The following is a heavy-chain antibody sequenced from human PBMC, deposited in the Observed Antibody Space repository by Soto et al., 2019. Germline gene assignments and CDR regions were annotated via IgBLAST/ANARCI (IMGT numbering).Heavy chain of an antibody. CDR1: GGSISTYY. J-gene: IGHJ4*02. V-gene: IGHV4-59*01. D-gene: IGHD3-3*01. CDR2: IYYSGST. CDR3: PRDGSRYDCLSGPSYFDS. Sequence: QVQLQESGPGLVKPSETLPLTCTVSGGSISTYYWSWIRQPPGKGLEWIGYIYYSGSTNYNPSLKCRVTISVDTAKNQCSMKRSSVSAADTAVYYCPRDGSRYDCLSGPSYFDSWGQGTLVTASS.